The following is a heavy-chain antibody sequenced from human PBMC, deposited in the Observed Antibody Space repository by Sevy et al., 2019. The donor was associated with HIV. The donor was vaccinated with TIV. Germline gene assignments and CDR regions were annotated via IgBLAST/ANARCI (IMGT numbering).Heavy chain of an antibody. CDR2: IYYSGST. Sequence: SETLSLTCTVSGGSISSSSYYWGWIRQPPGKGLEWIGSIYYSGSTYYNPSLKRRVTISVDTSKNQFSLKLSSVTAADTAVYYCARTSTMVRGVKYYYYYYGMDVWGQGTTVTVSS. D-gene: IGHD3-10*01. V-gene: IGHV4-39*01. J-gene: IGHJ6*02. CDR1: GGSISSSSYY. CDR3: ARTSTMVRGVKYYYYYYGMDV.